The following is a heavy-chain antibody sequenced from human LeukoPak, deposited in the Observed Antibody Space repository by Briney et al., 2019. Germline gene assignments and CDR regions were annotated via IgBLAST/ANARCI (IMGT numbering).Heavy chain of an antibody. CDR3: ARDLVGIAAAGSPGDY. Sequence: PGGSLRLSCAASGFTFSTYGMHWVRQAPGKGLDWVRQAPDKGLEWVAIISYDGSNKYYADSVKGRFTISRDNSKNTLYLQMNSLRAEDTAVYYCARDLVGIAAAGSPGDYWGQGTLVTVSS. J-gene: IGHJ4*02. V-gene: IGHV3-30*03. CDR1: GFTFSTYG. D-gene: IGHD6-13*01. CDR2: ISYDGSNK.